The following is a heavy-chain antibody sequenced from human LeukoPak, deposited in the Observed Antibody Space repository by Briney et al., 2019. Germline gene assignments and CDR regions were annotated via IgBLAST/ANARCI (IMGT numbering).Heavy chain of an antibody. CDR1: GYTFTSYA. D-gene: IGHD1-7*01. CDR2: IIPMFGTA. Sequence: ASVKVSCKASGYTFTSYAISWVRQAPGQGLEWMGGIIPMFGTANYAQKFQGRVTITADESTSTAYMELSSLRSEDTAVYYCATPPGITGTSWGTYYYYYMDVWGKGTTVTVSS. V-gene: IGHV1-69*13. CDR3: ATPPGITGTSWGTYYYYYMDV. J-gene: IGHJ6*03.